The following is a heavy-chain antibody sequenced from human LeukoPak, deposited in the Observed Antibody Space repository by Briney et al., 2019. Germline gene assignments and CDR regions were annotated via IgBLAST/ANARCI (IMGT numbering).Heavy chain of an antibody. J-gene: IGHJ3*02. CDR2: INSDGGST. Sequence: GGSLRLSCAASGFTLSSYWMHWVRQAPGKGLVWVSGINSDGGSTRYADSVKGRFIITRDNAKNMLYLQMNSLRADDTAVYYCASMNGHAFDIWGQGTRVTVSS. V-gene: IGHV3-74*01. CDR1: GFTLSSYW. D-gene: IGHD2-8*01. CDR3: ASMNGHAFDI.